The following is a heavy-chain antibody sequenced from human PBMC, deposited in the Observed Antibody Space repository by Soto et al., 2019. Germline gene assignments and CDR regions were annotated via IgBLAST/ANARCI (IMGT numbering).Heavy chain of an antibody. CDR2: ISAYNGNT. J-gene: IGHJ3*02. CDR1: GYTFTSYG. Sequence: QVQLVQSGAEVKKPGASVKVSCKASGYTFTSYGISWVRQAPGQGLEWMGWISAYNGNTNYAQKLQGRVTMTTDTSTRTAYMELRSLRSDDTAVYYCARDLDLYDSSGYYPFDIWGQGTMVTVSS. CDR3: ARDLDLYDSSGYYPFDI. V-gene: IGHV1-18*01. D-gene: IGHD3-22*01.